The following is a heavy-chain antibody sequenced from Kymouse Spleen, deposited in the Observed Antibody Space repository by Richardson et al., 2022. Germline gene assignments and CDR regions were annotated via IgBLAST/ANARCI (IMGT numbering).Heavy chain of an antibody. V-gene: IGHV1-69*05. D-gene: IGHD1-26*01. J-gene: IGHJ6*02. CDR1: GGTFSSYA. CDR3: ASTPSIVGATDYYYYGMDV. Sequence: QVQLVQSGAEVKKPGSSVKVSCKASGGTFSSYAISWVRQAPGQGLEWMGGIIPIFGTANYAQKFQGRVTITTDESTSTAYMELSSLRSEDTAVYYCASTPSIVGATDYYYYGMDVWGQGTTVTVSS. CDR2: IIPIFGTA.